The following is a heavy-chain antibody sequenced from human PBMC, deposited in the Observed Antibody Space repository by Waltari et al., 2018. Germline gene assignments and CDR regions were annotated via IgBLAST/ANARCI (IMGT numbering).Heavy chain of an antibody. D-gene: IGHD2-15*01. CDR2: IYYSGST. V-gene: IGHV4-59*11. CDR3: ARSSGRYCSGGSCYPDYFDY. Sequence: QVQLQESGPGLVKPSETLSLTCTVSGGSISSPYWSWIRQPPGKGLEWIGYIYYSGSTNYNPSLKSRVTISVDTSKNQFSLKLSSVTAADTAVYYCARSSGRYCSGGSCYPDYFDYWGQGTLVTVSS. CDR1: GGSISSPY. J-gene: IGHJ4*02.